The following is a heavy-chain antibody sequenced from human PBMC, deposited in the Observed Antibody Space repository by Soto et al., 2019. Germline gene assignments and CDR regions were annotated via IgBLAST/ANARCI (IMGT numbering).Heavy chain of an antibody. Sequence: VQLVESGGALVKPGGSLRLSCAASGFTFSSYAMSWVRQAPGKRLEWVSAISGSGGSTYYADSVKGRFTISRDNSKNTLYLQMNSLRAEETAVYYCANHQLPRVVWGQGTTVTVSS. J-gene: IGHJ6*02. CDR1: GFTFSSYA. V-gene: IGHV3-23*04. CDR3: ANHQLPRVV. CDR2: ISGSGGST. D-gene: IGHD2-2*01.